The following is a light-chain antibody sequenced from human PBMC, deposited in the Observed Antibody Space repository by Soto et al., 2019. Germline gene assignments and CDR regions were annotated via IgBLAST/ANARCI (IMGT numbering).Light chain of an antibody. CDR3: QQRNSYPRT. CDR2: AAS. V-gene: IGKV1-9*01. Sequence: DIPLTQSPSFLSASVGDRVTITCRASQGINIFLAWFQQKPGKAPNLLISAASTLQSGVPSRFSGSGSDTEFTLTITSLQPEDSATYYCQQRNSYPRTFGQGTKVEIK. CDR1: QGINIF. J-gene: IGKJ2*01.